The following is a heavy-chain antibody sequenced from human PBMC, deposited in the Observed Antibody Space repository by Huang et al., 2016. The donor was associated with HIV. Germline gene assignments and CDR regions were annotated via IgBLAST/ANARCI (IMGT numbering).Heavy chain of an antibody. V-gene: IGHV4-34*01. CDR2: INHSGST. CDR1: GGSFSGYY. J-gene: IGHJ6*03. CDR3: ARGQGGYYYYYMDV. Sequence: QVQLQQWGAGLLGPSETLSLTCAVYGGSFSGYYGTWIRQPPGKGLEWIGEINHSGSTNYNPSLKSRVTISVDTSRNQFSLTLTSVTAADTAVYYCARGQGGYYYYYMDVWGKGTTVTVSS.